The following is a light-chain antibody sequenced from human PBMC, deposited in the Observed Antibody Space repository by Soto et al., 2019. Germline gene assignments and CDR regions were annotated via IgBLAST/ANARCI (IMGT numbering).Light chain of an antibody. V-gene: IGKV1-33*01. CDR1: QDISNY. CDR3: QHYDDLPVT. J-gene: IGKJ4*01. CDR2: DAS. Sequence: DIQMTQSPSSLSASVGXRVXXXXXXSQDISNYLNWXXXXXGKAPKLLIYDASNLETGVPSRFSGSGSGTDFSFTISSLQPEDIATYYCQHYDDLPVTFGGGTKVDIK.